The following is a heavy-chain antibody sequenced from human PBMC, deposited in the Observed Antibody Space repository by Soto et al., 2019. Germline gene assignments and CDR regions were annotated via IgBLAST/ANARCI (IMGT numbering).Heavy chain of an antibody. D-gene: IGHD3-16*01. CDR3: ATSSMYRWGRRSLNY. CDR2: FDPEDGET. CDR1: GYTLTELS. V-gene: IGHV1-24*01. J-gene: IGHJ4*02. Sequence: ASVKVSCKVSGYTLTELSMHWVRQAPGKGLEWMGGFDPEDGETIYAQKFQGRVTMTEDTSTDTAYMELSSLRSEDTAVYYCATSSMYRWGRRSLNYWGPGTLGTVSS.